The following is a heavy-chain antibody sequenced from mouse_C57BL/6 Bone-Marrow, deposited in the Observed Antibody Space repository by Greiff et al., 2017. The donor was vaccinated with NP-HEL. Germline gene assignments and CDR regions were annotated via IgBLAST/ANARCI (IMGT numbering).Heavy chain of an antibody. J-gene: IGHJ2*01. CDR3: ARGGLWAYDFDY. D-gene: IGHD6-2*01. CDR1: GYTFTDYY. V-gene: IGHV1-26*01. CDR2: INPNNGGT. Sequence: EVQLHQSGPELVKPGASVKISCKASGYTFTDYYMNWVKQSHGKSLEWIGDINPNNGGTSYNQKFKGKATLTVDKSSSTAYMELRSLTSEDSAVYYCARGGLWAYDFDYWGQGTTLTVSS.